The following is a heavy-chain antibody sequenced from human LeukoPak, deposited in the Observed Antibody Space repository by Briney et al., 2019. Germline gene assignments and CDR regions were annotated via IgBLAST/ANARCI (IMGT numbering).Heavy chain of an antibody. CDR1: GYSFTSYW. CDR2: IYLGDSDT. V-gene: IGHV5-51*01. J-gene: IGHJ6*02. Sequence: GESLKISCKGSGYSFTSYWIGWVRQMPGKGLEWMGIIYLGDSDTRYSPSFQGQVTISADKSISTAYLQWSSLTASDTAMYYCARHDYCSSTSCYADPQHYYYGMDVWGQGTTVTVSS. D-gene: IGHD2-2*01. CDR3: ARHDYCSSTSCYADPQHYYYGMDV.